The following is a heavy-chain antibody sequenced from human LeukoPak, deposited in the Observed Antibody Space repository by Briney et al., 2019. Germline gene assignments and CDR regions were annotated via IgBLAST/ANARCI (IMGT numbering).Heavy chain of an antibody. CDR3: ARDRYGDYAVDY. CDR1: GFNVSRNY. CDR2: LYSGGYT. V-gene: IGHV3-53*01. D-gene: IGHD4-17*01. J-gene: IGHJ4*02. Sequence: GGSLRLSCAVSGFNVSRNYMTWVRQAPGKGLEWVSVLYSGGYTYYADSVKGRFTISRHNSENTLYLQMNSLRAEDTAVYYCARDRYGDYAVDYWGQGTLVTVSS.